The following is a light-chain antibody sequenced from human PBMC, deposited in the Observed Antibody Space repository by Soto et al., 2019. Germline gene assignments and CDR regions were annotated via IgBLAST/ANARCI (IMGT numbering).Light chain of an antibody. V-gene: IGLV2-8*01. J-gene: IGLJ2*01. CDR2: EVS. CDR3: SSYAGSNNLI. CDR1: SSDVGDYNY. Sequence: QSALTQPPSASGSPGQSVTISCTGTSSDVGDYNYVSWFQQHPGKAPKLMIYEVSKRPSGVPDRFSGSKSGNTASLTVSGLQAEDEAYYYCSSYAGSNNLIFGGGTQLTVL.